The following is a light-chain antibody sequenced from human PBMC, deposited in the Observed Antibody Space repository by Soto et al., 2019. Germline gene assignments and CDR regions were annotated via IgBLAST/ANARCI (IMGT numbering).Light chain of an antibody. CDR1: QSISSW. J-gene: IGKJ1*01. V-gene: IGKV1-5*03. Sequence: DIQMTQSPSTLSASVGDRVTITCRASQSISSWLAWYQQKPGTAPKLLIYKASSLQSGVPSRFSGSGSGTEFTLTISSXQPDDFATYYCQQYVTAFRSFGQGTKVDTK. CDR2: KAS. CDR3: QQYVTAFRS.